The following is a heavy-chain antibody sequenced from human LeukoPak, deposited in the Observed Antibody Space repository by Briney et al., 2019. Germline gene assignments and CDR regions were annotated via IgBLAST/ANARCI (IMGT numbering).Heavy chain of an antibody. J-gene: IGHJ6*02. D-gene: IGHD6-19*01. V-gene: IGHV5-51*01. Sequence: GEPLKISCKGSGYSFTSYWIGWVRQMPGKGLEWMGIIYPGDSNTKYSPSFQGQVTISAAKSISTAFLQWSSLKASDTAMYYCARQGRGAVAGPMDVWGQGTTVTVSS. CDR1: GYSFTSYW. CDR3: ARQGRGAVAGPMDV. CDR2: IYPGDSNT.